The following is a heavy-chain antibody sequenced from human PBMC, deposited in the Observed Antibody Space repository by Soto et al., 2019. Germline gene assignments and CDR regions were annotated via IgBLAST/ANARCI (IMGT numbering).Heavy chain of an antibody. CDR3: ETYVHIAVAEYYFDY. CDR1: GYTLTELS. Sequence: GASVKVSCKVSGYTLTELSMHWVRQAPGKGLEWMGGFDPEDGETIYAQKFQGRVTMTEDTSTDTAYMELSSLRSEDTAVYYCETYVHIAVAEYYFDYWGQGTLVTVSS. CDR2: FDPEDGET. D-gene: IGHD6-19*01. V-gene: IGHV1-24*01. J-gene: IGHJ4*02.